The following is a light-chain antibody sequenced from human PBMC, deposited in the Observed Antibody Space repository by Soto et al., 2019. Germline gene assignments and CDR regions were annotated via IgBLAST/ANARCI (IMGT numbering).Light chain of an antibody. CDR3: SSYTSSSTLEWV. CDR1: SSDVGGYNY. V-gene: IGLV2-14*01. Sequence: QSALTQPASVSGSPGQSITISCTGTSSDVGGYNYVSWYQQHPGKAPKLMIYDVSNRPSRVSNRFSGSKSGNTASLTISGLQAEDEADYYCSSYTSSSTLEWVFGGGTKLTVL. J-gene: IGLJ3*02. CDR2: DVS.